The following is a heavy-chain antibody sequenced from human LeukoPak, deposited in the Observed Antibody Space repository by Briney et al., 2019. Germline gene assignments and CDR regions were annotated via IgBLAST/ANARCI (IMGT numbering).Heavy chain of an antibody. CDR2: ISASGDVT. CDR3: AKSLLTTASGTGRAFDI. J-gene: IGHJ3*02. CDR1: RFSFSTYP. V-gene: IGHV3-23*01. D-gene: IGHD1-26*01. Sequence: GGSLRLSCEASRFSFSTYPMGWVRRAPGKGLEWVSGISASGDVTFHADPLKGRFTISRDNSKNTLYLQMDSLRAEDTAKYYCAKSLLTTASGTGRAFDIWGQGTMATVSA.